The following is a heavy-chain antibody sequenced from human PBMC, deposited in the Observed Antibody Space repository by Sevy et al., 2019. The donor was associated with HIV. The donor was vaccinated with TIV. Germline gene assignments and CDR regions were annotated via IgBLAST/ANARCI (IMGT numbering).Heavy chain of an antibody. V-gene: IGHV1-69*10. CDR3: ASVRPCGGDCYFFDS. CDR2: IIPRVGLA. D-gene: IGHD2-21*01. CDR1: GGSLSNYG. J-gene: IGHJ4*02. Sequence: ASVKVSCKASGGSLSNYGMNWVRQAPGQGLEWTGGIIPRVGLANYAQKFQDRVTITADESTSTVYIEVRRLTAEDTGVYYCASVRPCGGDCYFFDSWGQGTLATVSS.